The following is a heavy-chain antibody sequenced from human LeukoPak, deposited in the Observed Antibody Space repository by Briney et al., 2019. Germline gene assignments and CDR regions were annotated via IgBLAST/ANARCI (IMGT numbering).Heavy chain of an antibody. CDR3: ARVNSMGNYTFFDY. D-gene: IGHD3-22*01. CDR2: IYNSGSP. Sequence: SETLSLTCTVSGGSITSHNWNWIRQPPGKGLEWIGDIYNSGSPNYNPSLKSRVTISLDTSKNQFSLKLSSVTAADTAVYYCARVNSMGNYTFFDYWARERWSPSPQ. J-gene: IGHJ4*02. V-gene: IGHV4-59*11. CDR1: GGSITSHN.